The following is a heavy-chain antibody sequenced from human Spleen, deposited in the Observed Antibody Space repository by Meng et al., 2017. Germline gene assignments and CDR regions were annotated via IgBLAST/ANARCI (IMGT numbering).Heavy chain of an antibody. CDR2: IWYDGSNK. J-gene: IGHJ4*02. CDR1: GFNFGSYG. V-gene: IGHV3-33*01. D-gene: IGHD2-15*01. CDR3: ARDGYCSGGRCYAFDY. Sequence: GESLKISCAASGFNFGSYGMHWVRQAPGKGLEWVAIIWYDGSNKYYSDSVKGRFTISRDNSENTLYLLMNSLRAEDTAVYYCARDGYCSGGRCYAFDYWGQGALVTGSS.